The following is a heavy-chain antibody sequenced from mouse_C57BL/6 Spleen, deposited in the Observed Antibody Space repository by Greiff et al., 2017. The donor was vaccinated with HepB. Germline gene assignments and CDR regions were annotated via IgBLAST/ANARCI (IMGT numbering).Heavy chain of an antibody. CDR1: GFNIKDDY. Sequence: VHVKQSGAELVRPGASVKLSCTASGFNIKDDYMHWVKQRPEQGLEWIGWIDPENGDTEYASKFQGKATITADTSSNTAYLQLSSLTSEDTAVYYCIASNAYWGQGTLVTVSA. CDR2: IDPENGDT. J-gene: IGHJ3*01. CDR3: IASNAY. V-gene: IGHV14-4*01. D-gene: IGHD6-1*01.